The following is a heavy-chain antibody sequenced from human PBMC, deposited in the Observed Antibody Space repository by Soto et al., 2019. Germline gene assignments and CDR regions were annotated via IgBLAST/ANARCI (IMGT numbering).Heavy chain of an antibody. CDR3: ARAPRGNYGYPSYFDY. J-gene: IGHJ4*02. CDR1: GGSISNYY. D-gene: IGHD3-10*01. Sequence: SETLSLTCTVSVSGGSISNYYWSWIRQPSGKGPEWIGYVSHTGSTNYKTSLNSRVTISLDTSKNQFSLKLKSVTAADTAVYYCARAPRGNYGYPSYFDYWGQGTLVTVSS. V-gene: IGHV4-59*01. CDR2: VSHTGST.